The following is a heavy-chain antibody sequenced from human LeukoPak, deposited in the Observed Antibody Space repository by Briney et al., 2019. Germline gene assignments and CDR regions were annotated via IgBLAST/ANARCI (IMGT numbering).Heavy chain of an antibody. CDR1: GFTFSNYE. Sequence: QPGGSLRLSCAASGFTFSNYEVHWVRLVLGKGLEWVSAIGTAGNTFYAGSVKGRFTISRENAKNSFYLQMNSLRAGDTAVYYCAREGSLSSSDAFDVWGQGTMVTVSS. J-gene: IGHJ3*01. CDR2: IGTAGNT. D-gene: IGHD6-6*01. CDR3: AREGSLSSSDAFDV. V-gene: IGHV3-13*01.